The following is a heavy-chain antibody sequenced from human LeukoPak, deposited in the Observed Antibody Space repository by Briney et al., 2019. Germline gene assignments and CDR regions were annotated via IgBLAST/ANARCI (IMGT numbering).Heavy chain of an antibody. J-gene: IGHJ4*02. D-gene: IGHD3-10*01. V-gene: IGHV4-34*01. CDR3: ARDPRVAYYGSLYYFDY. Sequence: PSETLSLTRAVYGGSFSGYYWSWIRQPPGKGLEWIGEINHSGSTNYNPSLKSRVTISVDTSKNQFSLKLSSVTAADTAVYYCARDPRVAYYGSLYYFDYWGQGTLVTVSS. CDR1: GGSFSGYY. CDR2: INHSGST.